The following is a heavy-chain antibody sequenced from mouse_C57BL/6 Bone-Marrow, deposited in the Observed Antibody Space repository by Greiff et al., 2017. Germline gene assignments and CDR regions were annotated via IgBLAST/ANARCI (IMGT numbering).Heavy chain of an antibody. Sequence: VQLQQSGAELMKPGASVKLSCKATGYTFTGYWIEWVKQRPGHGLEWIGEILPGSGSTNYTEKFKGKATFTADTSSNTAYMQLSSLTTEDSAIYYCARSGLRLREEFDYWGQGTTLTVSS. D-gene: IGHD3-2*02. CDR2: ILPGSGST. CDR3: ARSGLRLREEFDY. J-gene: IGHJ2*01. CDR1: GYTFTGYW. V-gene: IGHV1-9*01.